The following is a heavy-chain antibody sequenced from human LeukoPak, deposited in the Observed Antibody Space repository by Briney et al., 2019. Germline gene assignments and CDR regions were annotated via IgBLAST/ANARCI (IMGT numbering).Heavy chain of an antibody. V-gene: IGHV3-21*05. Sequence: GGSLRLSCAASGFTFSSYGMMWVRQAPGKGLEWVSYINDESSDIHYAGSVRGRFTISRDDARQTLYLQVSSLRVEDTAVYYCARDTFQPGLIDSWGQGTLVTVSS. D-gene: IGHD2-2*01. CDR1: GFTFSSYG. CDR3: ARDTFQPGLIDS. J-gene: IGHJ4*02. CDR2: INDESSDI.